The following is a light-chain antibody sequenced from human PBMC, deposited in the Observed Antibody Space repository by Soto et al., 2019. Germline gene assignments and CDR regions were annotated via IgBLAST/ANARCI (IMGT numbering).Light chain of an antibody. CDR2: GAS. CDR1: QGVSSN. Sequence: EIVMTQSPATLSVSPGERATLSCRASQGVSSNLAWYQQKPGQAPRLLIFGASSRATGIPARFGGSGSGTEFTLTISSLQSEDFAVYYCQHYNNWPFAFGPGTKVDIK. CDR3: QHYNNWPFA. V-gene: IGKV3-15*01. J-gene: IGKJ3*01.